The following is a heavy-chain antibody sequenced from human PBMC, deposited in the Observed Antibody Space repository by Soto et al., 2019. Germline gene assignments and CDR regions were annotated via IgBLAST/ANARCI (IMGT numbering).Heavy chain of an antibody. CDR1: GFTFSSYA. J-gene: IGHJ6*02. CDR3: ARDLHLSNSSSWTAGVWALYYYYYYGMDV. Sequence: GGSLRLSCAASGFTFSSYAMHWVRQAPGKGLEWVAVISYDGSNKYYADSVKGRFTISRDNSKNTLYLQMNSLRAEDTAVYYCARDLHLSNSSSWTAGVWALYYYYYYGMDVWRQGTTVTVCS. CDR2: ISYDGSNK. D-gene: IGHD6-13*01. V-gene: IGHV3-30-3*01.